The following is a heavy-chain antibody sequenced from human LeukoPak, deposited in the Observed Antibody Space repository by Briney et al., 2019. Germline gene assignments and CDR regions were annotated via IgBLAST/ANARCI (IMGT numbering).Heavy chain of an antibody. D-gene: IGHD1-26*01. CDR1: GFTFSSYA. CDR3: ANRGSPGAFDI. V-gene: IGHV3-23*01. Sequence: GGSLRLSCAANGFTFSSYAMSWVRQAPVKGLEWVSGISGSGGSTYYADSVKGRFTISRDSSKNTLYLQMNSLRAEDTAVYYFANRGSPGAFDIWGQGTMVTVSS. J-gene: IGHJ3*02. CDR2: ISGSGGST.